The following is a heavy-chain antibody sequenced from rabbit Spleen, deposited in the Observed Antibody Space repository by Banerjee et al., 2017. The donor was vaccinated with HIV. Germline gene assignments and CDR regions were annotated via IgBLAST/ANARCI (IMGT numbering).Heavy chain of an antibody. Sequence: QEQLVESGGGLVKPEGSLKLSCTASGFSFSNKAVMCWVRQAPGKGLEWITCINMVTGKSVYASWAKGRFIMSRTSSTKVTLQMTSLTVADTATYFCARAYAGYGDVGYATIPTRLDLWGQGTLVTVS. D-gene: IGHD6-1*01. CDR3: ARAYAGYGDVGYATIPTRLDL. CDR1: GFSFSNKAV. V-gene: IGHV1S45*01. CDR2: INMVTGKS. J-gene: IGHJ3*01.